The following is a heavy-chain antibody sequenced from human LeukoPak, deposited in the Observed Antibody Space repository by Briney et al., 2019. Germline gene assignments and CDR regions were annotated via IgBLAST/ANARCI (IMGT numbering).Heavy chain of an antibody. Sequence: GESLKISCKGYGYSFSFYWIGWVRQMPGKGLEWMGIIYPGDSDTRYSPSFQGQVTISADESISTAYLQWSSLKASDTAMYYCARSIFGSSSAPYYYMDVWGKGTTVTVSS. CDR2: IYPGDSDT. V-gene: IGHV5-51*01. CDR3: ARSIFGSSSAPYYYMDV. J-gene: IGHJ6*03. D-gene: IGHD6-6*01. CDR1: GYSFSFYW.